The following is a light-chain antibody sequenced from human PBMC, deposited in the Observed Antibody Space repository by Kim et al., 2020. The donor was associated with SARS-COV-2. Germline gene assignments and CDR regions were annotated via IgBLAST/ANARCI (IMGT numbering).Light chain of an antibody. V-gene: IGLV1-47*01. Sequence: QLVLTQPPSASGTPGQRVTMSCFGSSSNIGSNSVHWYQQLPGSAPKLLIYRNDQRPSGVPDRFSGSKSGTSASLAIGGLRSEDEADYYCAVWDDNLSGHMFGGGTQLTVL. CDR3: AVWDDNLSGHM. J-gene: IGLJ3*02. CDR2: RND. CDR1: SSNIGSNS.